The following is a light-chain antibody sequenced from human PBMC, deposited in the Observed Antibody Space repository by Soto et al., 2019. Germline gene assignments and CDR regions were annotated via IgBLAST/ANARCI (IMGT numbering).Light chain of an antibody. Sequence: EIVMTQSPATLSVSPGERATLSCRASQSVNINLAWYQQKPGQAPRLLIYGTSTRATGVPARFSGSGSGTEFTLTISSLQPDDFATYYCQHYNSYSEAFGQGTKVDIK. CDR1: QSVNIN. CDR3: QHYNSYSEA. V-gene: IGKV3-15*01. CDR2: GTS. J-gene: IGKJ1*01.